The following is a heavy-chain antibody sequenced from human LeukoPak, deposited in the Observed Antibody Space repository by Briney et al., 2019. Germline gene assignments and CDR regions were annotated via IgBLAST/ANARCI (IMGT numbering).Heavy chain of an antibody. Sequence: ASVKVSCKASGGTFSSYAISWVRQAPGQGLEWMGRIIPIFGIANYAQKFQGRVTITADKSTSTAYIELSSLRSEDTAVYYCAGDDYYDSSGYYYLGAFDIWGQGTMVTVSS. CDR1: GGTFSSYA. J-gene: IGHJ3*02. V-gene: IGHV1-69*04. D-gene: IGHD3-22*01. CDR2: IIPIFGIA. CDR3: AGDDYYDSSGYYYLGAFDI.